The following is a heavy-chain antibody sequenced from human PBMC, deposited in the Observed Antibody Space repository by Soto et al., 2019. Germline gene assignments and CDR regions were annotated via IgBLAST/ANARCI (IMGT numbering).Heavy chain of an antibody. Sequence: GGSLRLSCAASGFTFSSYAMSWVRQAPGKGLEWVSAISGSGGSTYYADSVKCRFTISRDNSKNTLYLQMNSLRAEDTAVYYCAKDRITIFGVVLLIGDAFDIWGQGTMVTVSS. CDR3: AKDRITIFGVVLLIGDAFDI. V-gene: IGHV3-23*01. CDR2: ISGSGGST. CDR1: GFTFSSYA. J-gene: IGHJ3*02. D-gene: IGHD3-3*01.